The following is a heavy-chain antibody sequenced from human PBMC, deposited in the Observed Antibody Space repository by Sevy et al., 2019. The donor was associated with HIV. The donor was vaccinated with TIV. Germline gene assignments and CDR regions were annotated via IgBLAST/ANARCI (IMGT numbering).Heavy chain of an antibody. CDR2: IYYSGST. Sequence: SETLSLTCTVSGGSISSYYWSWIRQPPGKGLEWIGYIYYSGSTNYNPSLKSRVTISVDTSKNQFSLKLSSVTAADTAVYYCAGTRVDYYGSGSYYKKGNWFDPWGQGTLVTVSS. J-gene: IGHJ5*02. CDR1: GGSISSYY. D-gene: IGHD3-10*01. CDR3: AGTRVDYYGSGSYYKKGNWFDP. V-gene: IGHV4-59*01.